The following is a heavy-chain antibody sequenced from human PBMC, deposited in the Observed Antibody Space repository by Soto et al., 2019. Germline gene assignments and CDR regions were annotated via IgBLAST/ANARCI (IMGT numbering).Heavy chain of an antibody. CDR2: IYWDDDK. J-gene: IGHJ4*02. D-gene: IGHD1-1*01. CDR1: GFSLSTSGVG. V-gene: IGHV2-5*02. Sequence: QITLKESGPTRVKPTQTLALTCTFSGFSLSTSGVGVGWIRQPPGKALEWLAVIYWDDDKRYSPSLMSRLTITKATSKNQVALTMTNRAPADTATYYCAPRDGLYGNWNGGYFDSWGQGSLVTVSS. CDR3: APRDGLYGNWNGGYFDS.